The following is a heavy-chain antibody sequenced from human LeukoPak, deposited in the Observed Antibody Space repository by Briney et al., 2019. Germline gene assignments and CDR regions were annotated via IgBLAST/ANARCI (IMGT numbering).Heavy chain of an antibody. CDR3: AKVPPRYCSGGSCYWFDP. D-gene: IGHD2-15*01. CDR2: ISYDGSNK. J-gene: IGHJ5*02. CDR1: GFTFSSYA. V-gene: IGHV3-30*18. Sequence: GGSLRLSCAASGFTFSSYAMSWVRQAPGKGLEWVAVISYDGSNKYYADSVKGRFTISRDNSKNTLYLQMNSLRAEDTAVYYCAKVPPRYCSGGSCYWFDPWGQGTLVTVSS.